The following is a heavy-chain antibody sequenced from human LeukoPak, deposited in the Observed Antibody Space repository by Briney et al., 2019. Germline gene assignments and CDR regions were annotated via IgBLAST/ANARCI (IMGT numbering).Heavy chain of an antibody. V-gene: IGHV3-23*01. CDR3: ANTPPRDYGIRGHFDN. J-gene: IGHJ4*02. CDR2: ITESGGGT. CDR1: GFTFSSSP. Sequence: GGSLRLSCAASGFTFSSSPMSWVRQAPGKGLEWVSTITESGGGTYYADSVKGRFIISRDSSKNTLSLQLNSLRAEDTAVYYCANTPPRDYGIRGHFDNWGQGTLVTVSS. D-gene: IGHD4-17*01.